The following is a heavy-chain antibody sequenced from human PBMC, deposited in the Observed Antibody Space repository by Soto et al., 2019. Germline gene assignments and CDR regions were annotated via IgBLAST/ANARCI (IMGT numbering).Heavy chain of an antibody. CDR2: IYHSGST. CDR3: ARVANWSGYYKESRRLRFFDY. Sequence: SETLSLTCAVSSGSISSSNWWSWVRQPPGKGLEWIGEIYHSGSTNYNPSLKSRVTISVDKSKNQFSLKMSSVTAADTAVYYCARVANWSGYYKESRRLRFFDYWGQATLVTVSS. J-gene: IGHJ4*02. CDR1: SGSISSSNW. V-gene: IGHV4-4*02. D-gene: IGHD3-3*01.